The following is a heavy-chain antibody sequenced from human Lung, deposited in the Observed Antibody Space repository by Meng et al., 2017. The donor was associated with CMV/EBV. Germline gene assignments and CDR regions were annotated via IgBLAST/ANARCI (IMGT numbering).Heavy chain of an antibody. Sequence: FTGQYIYWVRQDSGQGLEWVGMINPSGGSTSYAPKFQGRVTVTSDTSTSTVYMELSSLRSEDTAVFYCARVIGQFSGPDFWSGYFDYWGQGTLVTVSS. D-gene: IGHD3-3*01. CDR3: ARVIGQFSGPDFWSGYFDY. CDR2: INPSGGST. CDR1: FTGQY. V-gene: IGHV1-46*01. J-gene: IGHJ4*02.